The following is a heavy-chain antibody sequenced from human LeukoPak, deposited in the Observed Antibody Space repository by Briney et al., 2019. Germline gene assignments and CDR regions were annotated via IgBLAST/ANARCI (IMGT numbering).Heavy chain of an antibody. CDR1: RYSFTTYW. CDR2: IYPGDSDT. Sequence: GESLKISCRGSRYSFTTYWIGWVRQMPGKGLEWMGIIYPGDSDTRYSPSFQGQVTVSVEKSISTAYLQWTSLKASDTAMYYCARWVTADRGKKDAFDIWGQGTMVTASS. CDR3: ARWVTADRGKKDAFDI. J-gene: IGHJ3*02. V-gene: IGHV5-51*01. D-gene: IGHD2-21*02.